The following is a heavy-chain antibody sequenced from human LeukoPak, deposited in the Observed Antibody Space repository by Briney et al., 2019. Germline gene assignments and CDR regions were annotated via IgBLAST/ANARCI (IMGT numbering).Heavy chain of an antibody. Sequence: GGSLRLAWGAWGFTLGHLGINWVRKAAGKGPEWVSYISSRGSTLYYADSVKGRFTISRDNAKNPLYLQMNSLRAEDTAVYYCAKSGYDPPFDYWGQGTLVTVSS. CDR2: ISSRGSTL. J-gene: IGHJ4*02. D-gene: IGHD5-12*01. CDR1: GFTLGHLG. V-gene: IGHV3-48*04. CDR3: AKSGYDPPFDY.